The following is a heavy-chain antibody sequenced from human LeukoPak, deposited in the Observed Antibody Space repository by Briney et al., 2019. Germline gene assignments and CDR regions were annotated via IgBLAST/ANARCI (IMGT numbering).Heavy chain of an antibody. CDR2: MYPNSGNT. D-gene: IGHD1-26*01. Sequence: ASVKDSCKASRYTFTSHVINWVRPATGQGLERMGWMYPNSGNTGYAQKFQGRVTMTRSTSINTAYMELNSLTSEDTAVYYCARSSVGARRRIDYWGQGTLVTVSS. CDR1: RYTFTSHV. V-gene: IGHV1-8*01. J-gene: IGHJ4*02. CDR3: ARSSVGARRRIDY.